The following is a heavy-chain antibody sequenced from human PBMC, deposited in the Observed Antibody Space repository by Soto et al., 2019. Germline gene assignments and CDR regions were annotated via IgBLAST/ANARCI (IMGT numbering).Heavy chain of an antibody. Sequence: QVQLVQSGAEVKKPGASVKVSCKASGYTFTSYPLHWVRQAPGQSLEWMGRLNVGNGDTDYSQKFQGRVTITRDTSARTAYMELSSLKSEDTAVYFCAREGEVCGGRCWTYSRFDPWGQGTLVSVSS. D-gene: IGHD2-21*01. V-gene: IGHV1-3*01. CDR3: AREGEVCGGRCWTYSRFDP. CDR2: LNVGNGDT. CDR1: GYTFTSYP. J-gene: IGHJ5*02.